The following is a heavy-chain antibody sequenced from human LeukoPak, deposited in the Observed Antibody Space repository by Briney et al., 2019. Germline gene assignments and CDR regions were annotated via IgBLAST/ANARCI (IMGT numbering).Heavy chain of an antibody. D-gene: IGHD5-12*01. CDR1: GFTFSSYE. CDR3: ARGGGQWLLRTRDAFDI. J-gene: IGHJ3*02. V-gene: IGHV3-48*03. Sequence: GGSLRLSCAASGFTFSSYEMNWVRQAPGKGLEWVSYISSSGSTIYYADSVKGRFTISRDNAKNSLYLQMNSLRAEDTAVYYCARGGGQWLLRTRDAFDIWGQGTMVTVSS. CDR2: ISSSGSTI.